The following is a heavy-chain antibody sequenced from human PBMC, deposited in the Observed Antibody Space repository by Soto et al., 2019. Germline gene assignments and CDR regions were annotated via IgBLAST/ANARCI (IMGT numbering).Heavy chain of an antibody. CDR1: GFTFSSYA. V-gene: IGHV3-30-3*01. Sequence: QVQLVESGGGVVQPGRSLRLSCAASGFTFSSYAMHLVRQAPGKGLEWVALTSYDGSKKYYADSGKGRFTISRDNSKNTLYLQMTSLRSKDTAVYYCARAPGGYDSTFDYWGQGTLVTVSS. J-gene: IGHJ4*02. CDR3: ARAPGGYDSTFDY. CDR2: TSYDGSKK. D-gene: IGHD5-12*01.